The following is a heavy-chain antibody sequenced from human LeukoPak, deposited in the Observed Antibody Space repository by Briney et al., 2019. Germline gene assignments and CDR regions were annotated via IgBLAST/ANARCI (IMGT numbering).Heavy chain of an antibody. CDR1: GGSISSYY. V-gene: IGHV4-59*01. D-gene: IGHD1-26*01. J-gene: IGHJ6*03. CDR2: IYYSGST. Sequence: ASETLSLTCTVSGGSISSYYWSWIRQPPGKGLEWIGYIYYSGSTNYNPSLKSRVTISVDTSKNQFSLKLSSVTAADTAVYYCARVSGSYYNYYYYMDVWGKGTTVTVSS. CDR3: ARVSGSYYNYYYYMDV.